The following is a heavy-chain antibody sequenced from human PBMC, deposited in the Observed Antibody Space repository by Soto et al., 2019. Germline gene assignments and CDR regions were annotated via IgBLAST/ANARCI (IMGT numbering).Heavy chain of an antibody. D-gene: IGHD3-16*01. J-gene: IGHJ6*01. CDR1: GGSLSNFG. CDR2: IIPVFGTP. Sequence: QVQLVQSGAEVKKPGSSVKVSCTASGGSLSNFGISWVRQAPGQGREWMGAIIPVFGTPNYAQKFQDRVTLSAEESTTTVYTEVRSVRSEDTGVYDCARGDASKIVGITDTAVDVWGQAPGVTVSS. V-gene: IGHV1-69*12. CDR3: ARGDASKIVGITDTAVDV.